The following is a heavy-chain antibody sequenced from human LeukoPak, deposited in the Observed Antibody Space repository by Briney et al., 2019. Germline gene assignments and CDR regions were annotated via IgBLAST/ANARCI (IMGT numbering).Heavy chain of an antibody. J-gene: IGHJ5*02. CDR1: GYTFIDYY. CDR3: ATEASGLNWFDP. Sequence: AASVKVSCKASGYTFIDYYIHWVRQAPGQGLEWMGWINPNSGGTNYAQKLQGRVTMTRDTSITATYMELSRLTSDDSAVYFCATEASGLNWFDPWGQGTLVTVSS. CDR2: INPNSGGT. V-gene: IGHV1-2*02. D-gene: IGHD3-3*01.